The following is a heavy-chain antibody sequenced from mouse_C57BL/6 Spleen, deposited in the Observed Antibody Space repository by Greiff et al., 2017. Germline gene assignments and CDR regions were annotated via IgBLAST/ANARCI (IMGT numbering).Heavy chain of an antibody. Sequence: EVKLMESGGGLVKPGGSLKLSCAASGFTFSSYAMSWVRQTPEKRLEWVATISDGGSYTYYPDNVKGRFTISRDNAKNNLYLQMSHLKSEDTAMYYCARDITTVVYYAMDYWGQGTSVTVSS. CDR1: GFTFSSYA. CDR3: ARDITTVVYYAMDY. J-gene: IGHJ4*01. V-gene: IGHV5-4*01. D-gene: IGHD1-1*01. CDR2: ISDGGSYT.